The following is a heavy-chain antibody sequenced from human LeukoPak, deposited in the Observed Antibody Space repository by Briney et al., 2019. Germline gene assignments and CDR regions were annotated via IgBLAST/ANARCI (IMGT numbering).Heavy chain of an antibody. CDR1: GGSISSYY. J-gene: IGHJ4*02. Sequence: PSETLSLTCTVSGGSISSYYWSWIRQPPGKGLEWIGYIYYSGSTNYNPSLKSRVTISVDTSKNQFSLKLSSVTAADTAVCYCARAVPSGPHYYDSSGYRFDYWGQGTLVTVSS. CDR2: IYYSGST. CDR3: ARAVPSGPHYYDSSGYRFDY. V-gene: IGHV4-59*01. D-gene: IGHD3-22*01.